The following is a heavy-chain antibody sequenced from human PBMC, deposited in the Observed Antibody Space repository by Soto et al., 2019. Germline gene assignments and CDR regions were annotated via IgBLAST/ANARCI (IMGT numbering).Heavy chain of an antibody. D-gene: IGHD2-2*02. J-gene: IGHJ6*03. CDR1: GFTFSSYD. CDR2: IGTAGDT. Sequence: PGGSLRLSCAASGFTFSSYDMHWVRQATGKGLEWVSAIGTAGDTYYPGSVKGRFTISRENAKNSLYLQMNSLRAGDTAVYYCARGAPAIAYYYYMDVWGKGTTVTVSS. CDR3: ARGAPAIAYYYYMDV. V-gene: IGHV3-13*01.